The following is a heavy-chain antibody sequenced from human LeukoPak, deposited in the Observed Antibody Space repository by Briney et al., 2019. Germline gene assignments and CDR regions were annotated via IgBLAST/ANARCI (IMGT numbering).Heavy chain of an antibody. CDR3: ARVRYYGSAPPYYYYYYGMDV. CDR2: MNPNSGNT. J-gene: IGHJ6*02. Sequence: ASVKVSCKASGYTFTSYDINWVRQATGQGLEWMGWMNPNSGNTGYAQKFQGRVTMTRNTSISTDYMELSSLRSEDTAVYYCARVRYYGSAPPYYYYYYGMDVWGQGTTVTVSS. D-gene: IGHD3-10*01. V-gene: IGHV1-8*01. CDR1: GYTFTSYD.